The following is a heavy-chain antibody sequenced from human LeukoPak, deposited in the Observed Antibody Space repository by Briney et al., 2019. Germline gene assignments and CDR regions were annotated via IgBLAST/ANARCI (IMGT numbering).Heavy chain of an antibody. V-gene: IGHV4-39*01. D-gene: IGHD1-26*01. J-gene: IGHJ4*02. Sequence: PSETLSLTCAVSGGSISSSSVYWGWIRQPPGKGLEWVATISYSGSTTSYNPSLKSRVTISVDTSKNQFSLKLNSVTAADTAVYYCVRRTSGSYSDYWGQGTLVTVSS. CDR3: VRRTSGSYSDY. CDR2: ISYSGSTT. CDR1: GGSISSSSVY.